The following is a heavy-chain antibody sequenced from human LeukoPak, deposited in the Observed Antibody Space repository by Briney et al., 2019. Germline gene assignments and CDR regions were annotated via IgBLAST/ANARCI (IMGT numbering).Heavy chain of an antibody. J-gene: IGHJ4*02. Sequence: SETLSLTCAVYGGSFSGYYWSWIRQPPGKGLEWIGEINHSGSTNYNPSLKSRVTISVDTSKNQFSLKLSSVTAADTAVYYCARVDTVPKGSYYFDYWGQGTLVTVSS. CDR2: INHSGST. V-gene: IGHV4-34*01. D-gene: IGHD4-17*01. CDR3: ARVDTVPKGSYYFDY. CDR1: GGSFSGYY.